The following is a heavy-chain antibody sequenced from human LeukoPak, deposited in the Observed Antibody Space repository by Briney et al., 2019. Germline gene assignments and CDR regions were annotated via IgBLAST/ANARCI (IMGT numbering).Heavy chain of an antibody. J-gene: IGHJ6*03. D-gene: IGHD3-10*01. CDR1: GGSFSGYY. CDR2: INHSGST. Sequence: SETLSLTCDVYGGSFSGYYWSWIRQPPEKGLEWIGEINHSGSTNYNPSLKSRVTISVDTSKNQFSLKLSSVTAADTAVYYCAREYYYGSGSYIYYYYYMDVWGKGTTVTVSS. CDR3: AREYYYGSGSYIYYYYYMDV. V-gene: IGHV4-34*01.